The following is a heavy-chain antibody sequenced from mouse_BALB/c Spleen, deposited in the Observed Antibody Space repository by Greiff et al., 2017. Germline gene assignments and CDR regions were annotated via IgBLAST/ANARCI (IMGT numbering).Heavy chain of an antibody. J-gene: IGHJ2*01. CDR3: ATTVVATNYVDY. D-gene: IGHD1-1*01. Sequence: VQLQQSGAELVKPGASVKLSCTASGFNIKDTYMHWVKQRPEQGLEWIGRIDPANGNTKYDPKFQGKATITADTSSNTAYLQLSSLTSEDTAVYYCATTVVATNYVDYWGQGTTLTVSS. V-gene: IGHV14-3*02. CDR2: IDPANGNT. CDR1: GFNIKDTY.